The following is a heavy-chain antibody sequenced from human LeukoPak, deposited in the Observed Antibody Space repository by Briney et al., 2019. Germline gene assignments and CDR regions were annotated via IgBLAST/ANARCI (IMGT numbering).Heavy chain of an antibody. CDR2: IGTTGDT. CDR3: ARSFYGDYPY. V-gene: IGHV3-13*01. CDR1: GFTFSSYD. J-gene: IGHJ4*02. D-gene: IGHD4-17*01. Sequence: GRSLRLSCAASGFTFSSYDMHWVHQVTGKGLEWVSSIGTTGDTHYAVSVKGRFTISRENAKNSLYLQMSSLSAGDTAVYYCARSFYGDYPYWGQGTLVTVSS.